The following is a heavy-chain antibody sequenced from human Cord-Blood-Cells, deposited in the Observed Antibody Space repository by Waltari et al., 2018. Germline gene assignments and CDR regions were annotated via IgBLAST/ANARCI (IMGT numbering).Heavy chain of an antibody. V-gene: IGHV1-8*01. Sequence: QVQLVQSGAEVKKPGASVKVSCKASGYTFTSYDINWVRQTTGQGLEWMGWMNPNSGNTGYAQKYQSRVTMTRNTSRSTAYMELSSLRSEDTAVYYCARGYGWSGYDRCFDYWGQGTLVTGSS. CDR2: MNPNSGNT. J-gene: IGHJ4*02. CDR1: GYTFTSYD. CDR3: ARGYGWSGYDRCFDY. D-gene: IGHD5-12*01.